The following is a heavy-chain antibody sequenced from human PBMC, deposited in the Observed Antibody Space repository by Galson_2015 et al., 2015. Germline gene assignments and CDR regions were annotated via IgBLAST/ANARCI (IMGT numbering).Heavy chain of an antibody. Sequence: SVKVSCKASGGTFSSYAISWVRQAPGQGLEWMGGIIPIFGTANYAQKFQGRVTITADESTSTAYMELSSLRSEDTAVYYCARDLGPNCGGDCYTLDYWGQGTLVTVSS. J-gene: IGHJ4*02. CDR3: ARDLGPNCGGDCYTLDY. CDR1: GGTFSSYA. CDR2: IIPIFGTA. V-gene: IGHV1-69*13. D-gene: IGHD2-21*02.